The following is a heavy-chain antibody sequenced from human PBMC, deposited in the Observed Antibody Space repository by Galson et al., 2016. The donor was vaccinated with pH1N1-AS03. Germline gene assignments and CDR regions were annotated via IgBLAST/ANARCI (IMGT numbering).Heavy chain of an antibody. CDR2: SGTAGDT. Sequence: SLRLSCAGAGFTFSSHDMYWVRQPPGKGLEWVSASGTAGDTYYAGSVKGRFTISRENAKNSVYLQMNSLRAGDTAVYYCARGKEGYFYGMDVWGQGTTVTVSS. J-gene: IGHJ6*02. CDR3: ARGKEGYFYGMDV. V-gene: IGHV3-13*01. CDR1: GFTFSSHD. D-gene: IGHD3-10*01.